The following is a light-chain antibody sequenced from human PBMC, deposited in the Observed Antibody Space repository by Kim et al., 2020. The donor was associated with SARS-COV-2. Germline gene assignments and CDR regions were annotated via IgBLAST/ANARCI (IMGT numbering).Light chain of an antibody. CDR1: QNIRSY. J-gene: IGKJ2*01. CDR2: GAT. CDR3: LESFSNPPHT. Sequence: DIQVSQSPSSLSASVGDRVTITCRASQNIRSYLSWYQQSPGKAPKLLIYGATHLHTGVPSRFSGSGFGTDFTLTITGLQAEDFATYYCLESFSNPPHTFGQGTKLEI. V-gene: IGKV1-39*01.